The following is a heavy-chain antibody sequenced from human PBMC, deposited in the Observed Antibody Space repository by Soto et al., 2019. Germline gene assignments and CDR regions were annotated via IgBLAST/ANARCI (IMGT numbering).Heavy chain of an antibody. CDR3: ARGAVVVPNGLIAGMDV. CDR1: GYSFSNFY. CDR2: IDPSSGTT. Sequence: ASVKVSCKPSGYSFSNFYVHWVRQAPGQGLEWMGIIDPSSGTTSYTQKFQERVTMTRDASMSTVYMELSRLRSEDTAVYYCARGAVVVPNGLIAGMDVWGLGTTVTVSS. D-gene: IGHD2-15*01. V-gene: IGHV1-46*01. J-gene: IGHJ6*02.